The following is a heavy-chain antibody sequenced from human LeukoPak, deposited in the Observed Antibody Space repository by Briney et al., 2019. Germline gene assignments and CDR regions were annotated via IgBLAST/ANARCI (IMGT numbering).Heavy chain of an antibody. Sequence: SSVKVSCKASLGTFSSYAISWVRQAPGEGLEWMGRIIPIFGIANYAQTFQGTVTINADKSTSTAYMELSSLRSEDTAVYYCASLGSQGYCSSASCPSQVDYWGQGTLVTVSS. D-gene: IGHD2-2*01. J-gene: IGHJ4*02. CDR2: IIPIFGIA. CDR1: LGTFSSYA. V-gene: IGHV1-69*04. CDR3: ASLGSQGYCSSASCPSQVDY.